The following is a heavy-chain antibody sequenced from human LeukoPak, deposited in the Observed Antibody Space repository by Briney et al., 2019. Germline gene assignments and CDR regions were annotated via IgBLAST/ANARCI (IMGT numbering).Heavy chain of an antibody. CDR3: ATFAASDASDI. V-gene: IGHV3-21*01. J-gene: IGHJ3*02. D-gene: IGHD3-16*01. Sequence: PGGSLRLSCAASGFTFSSYSMNWVRQAPGKGLEWVSSISSSSSYIYYADSVKGRFTISRDNAKNSLYLQMNSLRAEDSAVYYCATFAASDASDIWGQGTMVTVSS. CDR1: GFTFSSYS. CDR2: ISSSSSYI.